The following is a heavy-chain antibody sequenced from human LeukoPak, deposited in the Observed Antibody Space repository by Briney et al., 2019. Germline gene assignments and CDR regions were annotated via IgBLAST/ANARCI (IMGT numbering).Heavy chain of an antibody. CDR3: ASIFKEYGGASSDAFDI. CDR1: GYTFTSYG. D-gene: IGHD3-3*01. J-gene: IGHJ3*02. V-gene: IGHV1-18*01. CDR2: ISAYNGNT. Sequence: GASVKVSCKASGYTFTSYGISWVRQAPGQGLEWMGWISAYNGNTNYAQKLQGRVTMTTDTSTSTAYMELRSLRSDDTAVYYCASIFKEYGGASSDAFDIWGQGTMVTVSS.